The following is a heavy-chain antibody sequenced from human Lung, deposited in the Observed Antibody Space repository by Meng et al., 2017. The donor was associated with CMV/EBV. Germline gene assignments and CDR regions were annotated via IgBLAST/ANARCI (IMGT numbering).Heavy chain of an antibody. CDR1: GGSFSGHY. J-gene: IGHJ4*02. Sequence: SQXXSLTXGAYGGSFSGHYRSWIRQSPGKGLEWIGEIYHTGVTNYHPSLKSRVTISLDTSKMQFSLKLTSVTAADTAVYYCARVVGGTPYLGYCTATDCEPYYFDYXGRGXLVTVSS. D-gene: IGHD2-8*02. CDR2: IYHTGVT. CDR3: ARVVGGTPYLGYCTATDCEPYYFDY. V-gene: IGHV4-34*01.